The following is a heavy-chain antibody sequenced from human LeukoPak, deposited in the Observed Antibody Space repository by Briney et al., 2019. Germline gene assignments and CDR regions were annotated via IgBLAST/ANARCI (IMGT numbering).Heavy chain of an antibody. J-gene: IGHJ4*02. CDR1: GGSISSYY. V-gene: IGHV4-59*01. D-gene: IGHD6-19*01. CDR3: ARGPGGWYFY. Sequence: SETLSLTRTVSGGSISSYYWSWIRQPPGKGLEWIGYIYYSGSTNYNPSLKSRVTISVDTSKNQFSLKLSSVTAADTAVYYCARGPGGWYFYWGQGTLVTVSS. CDR2: IYYSGST.